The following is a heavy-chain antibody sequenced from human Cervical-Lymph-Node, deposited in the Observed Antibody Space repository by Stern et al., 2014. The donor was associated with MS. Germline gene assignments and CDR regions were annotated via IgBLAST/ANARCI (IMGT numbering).Heavy chain of an antibody. Sequence: QVTLRESGPTLVRPTQTLTLTCTFSGFSLTSRGVGVAWIRQPPGKALEWLALIYWDDDKRYSPSLQSRLSITKDTSKNQVVPTLTNVDPVDTATYYCAHRPLSLAAVYFDYWGQGALVTVSS. J-gene: IGHJ4*02. V-gene: IGHV2-5*02. D-gene: IGHD6-6*01. CDR1: GFSLTSRGVG. CDR3: AHRPLSLAAVYFDY. CDR2: IYWDDDK.